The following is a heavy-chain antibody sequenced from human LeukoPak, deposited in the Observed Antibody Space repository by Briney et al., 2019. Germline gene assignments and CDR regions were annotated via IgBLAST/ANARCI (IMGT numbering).Heavy chain of an antibody. V-gene: IGHV3-21*01. D-gene: IGHD4-17*01. J-gene: IGHJ4*02. CDR3: ARLFYGDYGYFDY. Sequence: GGSLRLSCAASGFPFSNYYMNWVRQAPGKRLEWVTSISSSSNHVYYVDSVKGRFTISRDNAKNSVHLQMNSLRAEDTAVYYCARLFYGDYGYFDYWGQGTLVTVSS. CDR2: ISSSSNHV. CDR1: GFPFSNYY.